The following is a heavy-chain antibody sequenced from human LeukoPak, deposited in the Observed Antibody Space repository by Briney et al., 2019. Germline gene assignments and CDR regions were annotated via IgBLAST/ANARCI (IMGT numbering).Heavy chain of an antibody. Sequence: GGSLRLSCVASGLAFSSYAMYWVRQAPGKGLEWVAVISYDRSNEYYADSVKGRFTISRDNSKNTLYLQMNSLRTEDTAVYYCARGLGSSPPSPFYGMDVWGQGTTVTVSS. CDR1: GLAFSSYA. CDR2: ISYDRSNE. CDR3: ARGLGSSPPSPFYGMDV. D-gene: IGHD2-2*01. V-gene: IGHV3-30-3*01. J-gene: IGHJ6*02.